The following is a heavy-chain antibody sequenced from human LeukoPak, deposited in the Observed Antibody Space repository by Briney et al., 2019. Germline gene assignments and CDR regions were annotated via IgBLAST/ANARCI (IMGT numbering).Heavy chain of an antibody. V-gene: IGHV4-59*01. CDR3: ARDRQQLGGALSWFDP. CDR1: GGSISSYY. Sequence: PSETLSLTCTVSGGSISSYYWSWIRQPPGKGLEWIGYIYYSGSTNYNPFLKSRVTISVDTSKNQFSQKLSSVTAADTAVYYCARDRQQLGGALSWFDPWGQGTLVTVSS. D-gene: IGHD6-6*01. CDR2: IYYSGST. J-gene: IGHJ5*02.